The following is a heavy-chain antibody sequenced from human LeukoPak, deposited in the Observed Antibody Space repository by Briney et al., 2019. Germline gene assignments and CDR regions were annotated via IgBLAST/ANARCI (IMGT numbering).Heavy chain of an antibody. V-gene: IGHV4-39*07. Sequence: SETLSLTCTVSAVSISSRSYYWGWLRQPPGKGLEWIGRIYYSGSTYYNPSLKSRFTISVDTAKNQFSLKLSSVTAADTAVYYCARWGAVPTFYDSSGYARNAFDIWGQGTMVTVSS. D-gene: IGHD3-22*01. CDR1: AVSISSRSYY. J-gene: IGHJ3*02. CDR2: IYYSGST. CDR3: ARWGAVPTFYDSSGYARNAFDI.